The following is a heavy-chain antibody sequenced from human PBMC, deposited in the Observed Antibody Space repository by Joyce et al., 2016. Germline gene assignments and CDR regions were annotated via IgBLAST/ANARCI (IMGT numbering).Heavy chain of an antibody. V-gene: IGHV1-24*01. Sequence: QVPLVQSGAEVKKPVASVKVSCKVSGDSLTDFSMHWVRQAPGKGLEWMGRFDPEDGETIYGQKFQGRVTMTEDTFTDTAYMHQSSLRSDDTTMYYCATGLVGTTIGWGQGTLVTVSS. CDR2: FDPEDGET. D-gene: IGHD1-26*01. CDR3: ATGLVGTTIG. CDR1: GDSLTDFS. J-gene: IGHJ4*02.